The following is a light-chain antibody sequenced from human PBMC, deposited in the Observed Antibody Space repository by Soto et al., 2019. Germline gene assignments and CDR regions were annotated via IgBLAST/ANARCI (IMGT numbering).Light chain of an antibody. V-gene: IGKV3-11*01. CDR3: QQRSNWPPIT. CDR2: GSS. CDR1: QSVSSS. Sequence: EVVLTQSPATLSLSPGATATLSCGASQSVSSSLAWYQQKPGQAPRLLLYGSSSRATGVADRFSGSGSGTDFTLTISSLEPEDFAVCYCQQRSNWPPITFGQGTDWR. J-gene: IGKJ5*01.